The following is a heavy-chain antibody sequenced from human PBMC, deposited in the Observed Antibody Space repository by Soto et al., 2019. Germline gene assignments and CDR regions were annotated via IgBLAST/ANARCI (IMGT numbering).Heavy chain of an antibody. V-gene: IGHV4-34*01. CDR3: ARYSSSWSKYLQL. CDR2: INPGESA. CDR1: GGSFSGYY. Sequence: VQLQQWGAGLLKPSETLSLTCALYGGSFSGYYWSWIRQTPGKRLEWVGDINPGESANYNPSPKSRVTFSVDPSKNQFSLKLNSVIAADTGVYYCARYSSSWSKYLQLWGRGTLVTVSS. D-gene: IGHD6-13*01. J-gene: IGHJ1*01.